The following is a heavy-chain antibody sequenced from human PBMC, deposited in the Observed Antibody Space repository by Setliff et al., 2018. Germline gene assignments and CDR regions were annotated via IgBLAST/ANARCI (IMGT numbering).Heavy chain of an antibody. CDR3: ARDVFPYHYEGAFDI. CDR1: GYTLTSHY. Sequence: ASVKVSCKASGYTLTSHYMHWVRQAPGLGLEWMGTINPSSGRTSYAQKFQGRVTMTRDTSTSTVYMDMSSLRSEDTAVYYCARDVFPYHYEGAFDIWGQGTMVTV. V-gene: IGHV1-46*01. J-gene: IGHJ3*02. D-gene: IGHD3-22*01. CDR2: INPSSGRT.